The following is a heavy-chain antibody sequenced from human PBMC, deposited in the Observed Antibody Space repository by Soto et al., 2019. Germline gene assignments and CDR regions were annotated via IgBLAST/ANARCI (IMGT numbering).Heavy chain of an antibody. CDR3: ARYRREAVAGYTLDN. CDR1: GDSLKNHY. J-gene: IGHJ4*02. CDR2: IYDSGST. Sequence: SETLSLTCSVSGDSLKNHYWAWIRHSPGKGLEWIGNIYDSGSTNYSPALKSRVSMSVDTSKNLFSLKMNSMTAADTAVYYCARYRREAVAGYTLDNWGQGILVTV. V-gene: IGHV4-59*11. D-gene: IGHD6-13*01.